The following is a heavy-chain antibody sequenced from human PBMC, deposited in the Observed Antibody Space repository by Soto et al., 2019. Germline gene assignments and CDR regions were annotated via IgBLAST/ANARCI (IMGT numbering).Heavy chain of an antibody. D-gene: IGHD3-10*01. CDR1: GDSVSSDITS. V-gene: IGHV6-1*01. CDR3: ARGNALDV. CDR2: TYYRSKWFH. J-gene: IGHJ3*01. Sequence: QGQLQQSGPGLVKPSQTLSLTCAISGDSVSSDITSWNWIRQSPSRGLEWLGRTYYRSKWFHDYGASVKSRITIHPDTSKNQFSLELNSMTPVDTAVYYCARGNALDVWGQGTVVTVSS.